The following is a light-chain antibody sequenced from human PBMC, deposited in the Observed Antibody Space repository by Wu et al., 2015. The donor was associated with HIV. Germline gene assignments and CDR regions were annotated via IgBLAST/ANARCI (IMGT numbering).Light chain of an antibody. J-gene: IGKJ1*01. CDR3: QQYGTSPPWT. Sequence: DSVLTQSPGILSLSPGGTATLSCRASQSISNNHLAWYQQRPGQTPRLLIYGASNRATDIADRFSGSGSGTDFTLTITRLEPADFAIYYCQQYGTSPPWTFGQGTKVEVK. CDR2: GAS. CDR1: QSISNNH. V-gene: IGKV3-20*01.